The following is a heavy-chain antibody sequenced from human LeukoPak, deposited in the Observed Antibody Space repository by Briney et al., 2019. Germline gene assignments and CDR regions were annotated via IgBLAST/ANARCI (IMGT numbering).Heavy chain of an antibody. CDR1: GGSFSAYY. V-gene: IGHV4-34*01. Sequence: PSENLSLTCAVYGGSFSAYYWSWIRQPPGKGLEWIGEINHSGSTNYNPSLKSRVAVSVDTSRNQFSLRLSSVTAADAAVYYCARGQRITMTDWGQGTLVTVSS. CDR3: ARGQRITMTD. CDR2: INHSGST. J-gene: IGHJ4*02. D-gene: IGHD3-22*01.